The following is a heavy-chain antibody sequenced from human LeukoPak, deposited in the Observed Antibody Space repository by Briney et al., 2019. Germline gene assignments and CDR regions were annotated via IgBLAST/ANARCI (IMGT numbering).Heavy chain of an antibody. CDR3: AELGITMIGGV. CDR1: GFTFRSYE. J-gene: IGHJ6*04. D-gene: IGHD3-10*02. CDR2: LSSSGSTI. Sequence: PGGSLRLSCEDSGFTFRSYEMNWVRQAPGKGLEWIAYLSSSGSTIYYADSVKGRFTISRDNAKNSLYPQMNSLRAEDTAVYYCAELGITMIGGVWGKGTTVTISS. V-gene: IGHV3-48*03.